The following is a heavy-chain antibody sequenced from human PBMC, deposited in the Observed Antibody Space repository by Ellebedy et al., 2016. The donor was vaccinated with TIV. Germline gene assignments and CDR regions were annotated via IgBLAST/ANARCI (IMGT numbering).Heavy chain of an antibody. J-gene: IGHJ4*02. CDR2: IYYSGST. CDR3: ARNDYGDYVLGY. CDR1: GGSISSGGYY. D-gene: IGHD4-17*01. V-gene: IGHV4-31*03. Sequence: SETLSLXXTVSGGSISSGGYYWSWIRQHPGKGLEWIGYIYYSGSTYYNPSLKSRVTISVDTSKNQFSLKLSSVTAADTAVYYCARNDYGDYVLGYWGQGTLVTVSS.